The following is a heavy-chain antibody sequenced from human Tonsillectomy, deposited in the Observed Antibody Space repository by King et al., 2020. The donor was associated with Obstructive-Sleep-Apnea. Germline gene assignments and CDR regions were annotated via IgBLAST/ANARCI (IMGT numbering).Heavy chain of an antibody. CDR3: ARTPGIAAAGILGYYYYGMDV. Sequence: VQLVESGGGVVQPGRSLILSCAAAGFTFSSYAMHWVRQAPGKGLEWVAVISYDGSNKYYADSVKGRFTISRDNSKNTLYLQMNSLRAEDTVVYYCARTPGIAAAGILGYYYYGMDVWGQGTTVTVSS. D-gene: IGHD6-13*01. V-gene: IGHV3-30-3*01. J-gene: IGHJ6*02. CDR1: GFTFSSYA. CDR2: ISYDGSNK.